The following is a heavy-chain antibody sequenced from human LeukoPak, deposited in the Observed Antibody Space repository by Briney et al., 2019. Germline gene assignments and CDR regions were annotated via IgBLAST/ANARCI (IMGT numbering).Heavy chain of an antibody. CDR1: GGSISSYY. V-gene: IGHV4-59*08. CDR3: ARQSYDSSGRIDY. Sequence: PSETLFLTCTVSGGSISSYYWSWIRQPPGKGLEWIGYIYYSGSTNYNPSLKSRVTISVDTSKNQFSLKLSSVTAADTAVYYCARQSYDSSGRIDYWGQGTLVTVSS. CDR2: IYYSGST. D-gene: IGHD3-22*01. J-gene: IGHJ4*02.